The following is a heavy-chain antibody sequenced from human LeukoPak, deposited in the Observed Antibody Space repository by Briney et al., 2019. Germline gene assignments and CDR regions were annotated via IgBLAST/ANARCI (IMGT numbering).Heavy chain of an antibody. CDR3: ARRLPATAGGLGAFDS. CDR1: GGSITTTNW. CDR2: VHLSGAT. Sequence: SETLSLTCAVSGGSITTTNWWSWVRQPPGKGLEWIGEVHLSGATNYNPSLESRVSMSIDKSKNHLSLEVTSVTAADTAVYYCARRLPATAGGLGAFDSWGQGTPVTVSS. V-gene: IGHV4-4*02. D-gene: IGHD3-16*01. J-gene: IGHJ4*02.